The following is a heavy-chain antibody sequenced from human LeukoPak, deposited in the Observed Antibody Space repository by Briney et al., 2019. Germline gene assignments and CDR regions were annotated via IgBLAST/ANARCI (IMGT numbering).Heavy chain of an antibody. J-gene: IGHJ5*02. Sequence: ASVKVSCKASGGTFSSYAISWVRQAPGQGLEWMGGIIPIFGTANYAQKLQGRVTITTDESTSTAYMELSSLRSEDTAVYYCARAPCSSTSCYPWFDPWGQEPWSPSPQ. CDR1: GGTFSSYA. CDR2: IIPIFGTA. CDR3: ARAPCSSTSCYPWFDP. D-gene: IGHD2-2*01. V-gene: IGHV1-69*05.